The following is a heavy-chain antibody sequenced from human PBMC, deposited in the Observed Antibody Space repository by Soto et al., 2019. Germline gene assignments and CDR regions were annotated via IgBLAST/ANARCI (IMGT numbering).Heavy chain of an antibody. Sequence: ASVKVSCKASGYTFTSYYMHWVRQAPGQGLEWMGIINPSGGSTSYAQKFQGRVTMTRDTSTSTVYMELSSLRSEDTAVYYCARAYSNRYYYYGTDVWGQGTTVTVSS. CDR3: ARAYSNRYYYYGTDV. J-gene: IGHJ6*02. CDR2: INPSGGST. D-gene: IGHD4-4*01. CDR1: GYTFTSYY. V-gene: IGHV1-46*01.